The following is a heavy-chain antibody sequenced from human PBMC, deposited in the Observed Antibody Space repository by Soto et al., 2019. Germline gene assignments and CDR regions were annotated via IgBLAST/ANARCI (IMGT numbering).Heavy chain of an antibody. CDR3: ARDIDYYDSSGYQDY. CDR1: GFIFSRYE. V-gene: IGHV3-48*03. J-gene: IGHJ4*02. CDR2: INTRGNII. D-gene: IGHD3-22*01. Sequence: EVQLVESGGGLVQPGGSLRLSCAASGFIFSRYEMNWVRQAPGKGLVWVSYINTRGNIIHYADSVKGRFTISRDNAENSLYLQMNSLRAEDTAVYFCARDIDYYDSSGYQDYCGQGSLVTVSS.